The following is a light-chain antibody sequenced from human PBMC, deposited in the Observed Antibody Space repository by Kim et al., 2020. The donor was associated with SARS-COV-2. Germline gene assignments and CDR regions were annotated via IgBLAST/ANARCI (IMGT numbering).Light chain of an antibody. CDR3: QQYDSLPPT. J-gene: IGKJ4*01. CDR2: DAS. V-gene: IGKV1-33*01. Sequence: DIQMTQSPSSLSASVGDRVTITCRASQDIRHYLNWYQHKPGEAPKLLIYDASNLEAGVPSRFSGSASGPDFSFTISSLQPEDFATYFCQQYDSLPPTFGGGTKVDIK. CDR1: QDIRHY.